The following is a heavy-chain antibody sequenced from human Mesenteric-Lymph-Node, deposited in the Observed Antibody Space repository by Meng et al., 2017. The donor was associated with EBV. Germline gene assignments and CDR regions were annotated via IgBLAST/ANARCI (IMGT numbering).Heavy chain of an antibody. V-gene: IGHV4-39*06. CDR3: AYCSGGNCYSFDY. CDR2: IYHSGST. J-gene: IGHJ4*02. Sequence: RVHSPQAARALRKPSAPLSCSSNVSGDSNNNDRFYWPWTRQPPGKGLEWIGSIYHSGSTYYNPSLESRVTISLDTSKNQFPLKLSSVTAADTAVYYCAYCSGGNCYSFDYWGQGTLVTVSS. CDR1: GDSNNNDRFY. D-gene: IGHD2-15*01.